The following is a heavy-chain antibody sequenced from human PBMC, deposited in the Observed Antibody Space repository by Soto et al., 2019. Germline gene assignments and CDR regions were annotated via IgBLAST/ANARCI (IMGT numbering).Heavy chain of an antibody. CDR1: GGTFSSYA. CDR3: ARGCDLAAAGVC. Sequence: SVKVSCKASGGTFSSYAISWVRQAPGQGLEWMGWIIPNIGTASYAQKFQGRVTLTTDTSISTAYMELSSLRSEDTAVYYCARGCDLAAAGVCWGQGTLVTVS. CDR2: IIPNIGTA. D-gene: IGHD6-13*01. V-gene: IGHV1-69*05. J-gene: IGHJ4*02.